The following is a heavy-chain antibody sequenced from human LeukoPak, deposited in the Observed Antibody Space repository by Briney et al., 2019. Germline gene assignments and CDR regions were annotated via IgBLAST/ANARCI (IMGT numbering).Heavy chain of an antibody. CDR2: INHSGST. D-gene: IGHD1-1*01. J-gene: IGHJ4*02. Sequence: SETLSLTFAVDGGSFSGYYWSWIRQPPGKGLEWIGEINHSGSTNYNPSLKSRVTISVDTSKNQFSLKLSSVTAADTAVYYCARHQLEPHFDYWGQGTLVTVSS. CDR1: GGSFSGYY. CDR3: ARHQLEPHFDY. V-gene: IGHV4-34*01.